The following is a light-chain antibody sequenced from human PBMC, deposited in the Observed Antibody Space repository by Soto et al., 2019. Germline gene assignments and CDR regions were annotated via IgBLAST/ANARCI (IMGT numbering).Light chain of an antibody. J-gene: IGLJ3*02. CDR3: QSYDSSNRV. CDR1: SGSIAANF. CDR2: EDN. Sequence: NFMLTQPHSVSESPGKTITISCTRSSGSIAANFVQWYQQRPGSAPIIVIYEDNQRPSGVPDRFSGSIDSSSNSASLTISGLKTEDEGDYYCQSYDSSNRVFGGGTKLTVL. V-gene: IGLV6-57*04.